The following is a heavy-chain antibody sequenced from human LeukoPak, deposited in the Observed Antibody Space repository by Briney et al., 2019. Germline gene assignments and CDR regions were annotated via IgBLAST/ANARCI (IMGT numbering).Heavy chain of an antibody. J-gene: IGHJ5*02. Sequence: SETLSLTCAVYGGSFSGYYWNWIRQPPGKGLEWIGEINHSGSTNYNSSLKSRVTISVDTSKNQFSLKLSSVTAAGTAVYYCARGRITMVRGAPLWFDPWGQGTLVTVSS. CDR1: GGSFSGYY. D-gene: IGHD3-10*01. CDR2: INHSGST. CDR3: ARGRITMVRGAPLWFDP. V-gene: IGHV4-34*01.